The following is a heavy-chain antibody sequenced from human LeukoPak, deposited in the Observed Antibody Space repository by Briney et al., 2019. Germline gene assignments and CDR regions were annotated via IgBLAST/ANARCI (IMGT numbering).Heavy chain of an antibody. CDR3: ARGHVGSYAYFYYYGMDV. CDR1: GGCFSGYY. Sequence: SETLFLTCAVYGGCFSGYYWSWIRQPPKKGLEWIGEINHSGSTNYNPSLKSRVTISVDTSKKQFSLKVRSVSAADAAVYYCARGHVGSYAYFYYYGMDVWGQGTTVTVSS. D-gene: IGHD3-16*01. CDR2: INHSGST. V-gene: IGHV4-34*01. J-gene: IGHJ6*02.